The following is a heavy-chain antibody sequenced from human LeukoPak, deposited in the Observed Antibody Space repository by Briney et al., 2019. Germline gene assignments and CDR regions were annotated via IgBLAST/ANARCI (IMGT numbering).Heavy chain of an antibody. CDR3: ARDIGFTSSSSAFDI. Sequence: ASVKVSCKASGYTFTRHYMHWVRQAPGQGLERMGMINPSGGSTRNTQKFQGRVTMTRDTSTTTVYMELSSLRSEDTAVYYCARDIGFTSSSSAFDIWGQGTMVTVSS. V-gene: IGHV1-46*01. CDR1: GYTFTRHY. J-gene: IGHJ3*02. CDR2: INPSGGST. D-gene: IGHD6-6*01.